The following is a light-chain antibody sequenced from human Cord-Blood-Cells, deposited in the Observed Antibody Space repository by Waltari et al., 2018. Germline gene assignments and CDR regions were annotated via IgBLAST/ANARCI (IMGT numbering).Light chain of an antibody. CDR2: DAS. CDR3: QQRSNWPPKYT. V-gene: IGKV3-11*01. CDR1: QSVSSY. Sequence: DIVLTQSPATLSLSPGARATLSCRASQSVSSYLAWYQQKPGQAPRLLIYDASNRATGIPARFSGSGSGTDFTLTISSLEPEDFAVYYCQQRSNWPPKYTFGQGTKLEIK. J-gene: IGKJ2*01.